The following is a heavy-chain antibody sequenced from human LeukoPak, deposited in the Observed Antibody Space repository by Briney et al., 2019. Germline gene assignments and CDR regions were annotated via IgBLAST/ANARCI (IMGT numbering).Heavy chain of an antibody. CDR3: ASARLGSGLEGAFDI. J-gene: IGHJ3*02. D-gene: IGHD6-25*01. V-gene: IGHV4-59*01. Sequence: SETLSLTCTVPGGSISSYFWSWIRQPPGKGLEWIGYIYYSGSTNYNPSLKSRVTISVDTSKNQFSLKLSSVTAADTAVYYCASARLGSGLEGAFDIWGQGTMVTVSS. CDR1: GGSISSYF. CDR2: IYYSGST.